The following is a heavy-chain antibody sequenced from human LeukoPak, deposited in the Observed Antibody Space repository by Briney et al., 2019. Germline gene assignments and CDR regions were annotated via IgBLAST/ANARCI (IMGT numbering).Heavy chain of an antibody. CDR1: GFTFSNYW. D-gene: IGHD1-26*01. CDR3: ATSGNYYLKY. Sequence: GGSLRLSCAASGFTFSNYWMSWVRQAPGKGLEWVAKIKQDGSEEYYVDSVKGRFTISRDNAKNSLFLQMNSLRDEDTAVYYCATSGNYYLKYWGQGTLVTVSS. V-gene: IGHV3-7*01. J-gene: IGHJ4*02. CDR2: IKQDGSEE.